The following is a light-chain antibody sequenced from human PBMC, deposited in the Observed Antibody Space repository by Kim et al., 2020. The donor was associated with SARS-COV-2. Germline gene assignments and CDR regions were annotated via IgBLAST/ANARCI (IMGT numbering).Light chain of an antibody. Sequence: APGERAPPSCRASQTVTSYYFAWDQNTPGQPPRLLIYGAYSRATGIPDRFSGGGSGTVSTLTSSRVEPEDFAVYSWQQNDSAPATFGQGTKVDIK. CDR3: QQNDSAPAT. J-gene: IGKJ1*01. V-gene: IGKV3-20*01. CDR2: GAY. CDR1: QTVTSYY.